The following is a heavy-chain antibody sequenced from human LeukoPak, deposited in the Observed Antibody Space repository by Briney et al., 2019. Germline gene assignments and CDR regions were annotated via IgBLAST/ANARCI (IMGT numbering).Heavy chain of an antibody. V-gene: IGHV3-53*01. CDR2: IYSGGST. CDR3: ARDGGGTYSLAFDI. Sequence: PGGSLRLSCAASGFSVISNYMSWVRQAPGKGLEWVSLIYSGGSTNYVDSVKGRFTISRDNSRNTLCLQMNSLRAEDTAVYYCARDGGGTYSLAFDIWGQGTMVTVSS. CDR1: GFSVISNY. J-gene: IGHJ3*02. D-gene: IGHD1-26*01.